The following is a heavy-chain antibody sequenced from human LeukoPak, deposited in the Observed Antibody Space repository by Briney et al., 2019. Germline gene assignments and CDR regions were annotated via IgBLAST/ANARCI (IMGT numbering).Heavy chain of an antibody. V-gene: IGHV3-23*01. CDR1: GFTFSSYS. J-gene: IGHJ4*02. CDR3: AREMGGYPFDY. CDR2: ISDSGANT. D-gene: IGHD5-12*01. Sequence: PGGSLRLSCAASGFTFSSYSMSWVRQAPGKGLEWVSIISDSGANTYYADSVRGRFTISRDNSKNTLYLQMNSLRAEDTAVYYCAREMGGYPFDYWGQGTLVTVSS.